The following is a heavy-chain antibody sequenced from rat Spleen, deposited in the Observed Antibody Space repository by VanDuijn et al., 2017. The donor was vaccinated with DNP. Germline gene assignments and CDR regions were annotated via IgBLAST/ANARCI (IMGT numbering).Heavy chain of an antibody. D-gene: IGHD1-7*01. CDR2: ITNSGGST. V-gene: IGHV5-27*01. CDR3: TSGLY. Sequence: EVRLVESGGGLVQPGRSLKLSCAASGFTFSNYDMAWVRQAPTKGLEWVASITNSGGSTYYRDSVKGRFTISRDNAKSTLYLQMDSLRSEDTATYYCTSGLYWGQGVMVTVSS. J-gene: IGHJ2*01. CDR1: GFTFSNYD.